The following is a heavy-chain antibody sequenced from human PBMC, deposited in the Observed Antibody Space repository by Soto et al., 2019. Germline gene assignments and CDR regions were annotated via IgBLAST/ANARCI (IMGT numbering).Heavy chain of an antibody. Sequence: TVSEGNSINYCWRWILQPPGKGLEWIGYIYYSGSTNYNPSLKSRATISVDTSKYQFSLKLSSVTAADTAVYYCVCRQPPVVRGIITQYEAFDIWVHGTTDPGSS. CDR1: EGNSINYC. D-gene: IGHD3-10*01. V-gene: IGHV4-59*08. CDR2: IYYSGST. CDR3: VCRQPPVVRGIITQYEAFDI. J-gene: IGHJ3*02.